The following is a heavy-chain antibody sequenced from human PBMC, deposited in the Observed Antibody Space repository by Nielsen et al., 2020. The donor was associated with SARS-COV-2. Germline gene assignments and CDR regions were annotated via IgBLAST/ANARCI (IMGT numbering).Heavy chain of an antibody. CDR3: ATSYNSGWYRGGVAY. J-gene: IGHJ4*02. Sequence: GESLKISCAASGFTFGSYWMTWVRQAPGKCLEWVAHIKPDGSEGYYVDSMKGRFTISRDNAKNSLYLQMNSLRVDDTAVYYCATSYNSGWYRGGVAYWGQGTLVTVSS. CDR1: GFTFGSYW. D-gene: IGHD6-19*01. CDR2: IKPDGSEG. V-gene: IGHV3-7*02.